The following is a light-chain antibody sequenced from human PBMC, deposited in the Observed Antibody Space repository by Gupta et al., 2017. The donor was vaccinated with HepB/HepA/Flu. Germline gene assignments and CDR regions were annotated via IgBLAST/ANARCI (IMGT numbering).Light chain of an antibody. J-gene: IGKJ5*01. CDR1: QSVSTTS. Sequence: ENVLTQSPGTLSLSPGERATLSCRASQSVSTTSLAWYQQKPGQAPRLLIHETSTRATGIPDRFSGSGSGTDFTLTIDRLEAEDFAEYYCQQYGNSFTFGQGTRLEIK. CDR2: ETS. CDR3: QQYGNSFT. V-gene: IGKV3-20*01.